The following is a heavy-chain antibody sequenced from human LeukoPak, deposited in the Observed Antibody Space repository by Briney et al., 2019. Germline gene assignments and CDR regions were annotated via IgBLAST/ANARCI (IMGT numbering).Heavy chain of an antibody. V-gene: IGHV3-30-3*01. CDR3: AREGIEGGFDY. Sequence: GGSLRLSCAASGFTFSSYAMHWVRQAPGKGLEWVAVISYDGSNKYYADSVKGRFTISRDNSKNTLYLQMNSLRAEDTAVYYCAREGIEGGFDYWGQGTLVTVSS. J-gene: IGHJ4*02. D-gene: IGHD1-26*01. CDR2: ISYDGSNK. CDR1: GFTFSSYA.